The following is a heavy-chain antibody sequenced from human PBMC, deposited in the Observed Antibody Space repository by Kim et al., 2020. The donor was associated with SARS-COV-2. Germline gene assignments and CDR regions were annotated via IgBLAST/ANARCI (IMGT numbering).Heavy chain of an antibody. D-gene: IGHD1-26*01. V-gene: IGHV3-33*01. Sequence: NKYYADSVKGRFTICRDNSKNTLYLQMNSLRAEDTAVYYCARDVGATFDYWGQGTLVTVSS. CDR2: NK. J-gene: IGHJ4*02. CDR3: ARDVGATFDY.